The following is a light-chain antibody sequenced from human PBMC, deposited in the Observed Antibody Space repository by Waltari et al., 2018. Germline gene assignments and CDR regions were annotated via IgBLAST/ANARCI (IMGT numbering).Light chain of an antibody. V-gene: IGKV1-17*01. Sequence: DIQLPQSPSSLSASAGDTVPITCRASQGISTYLNWYQQKPGKAPKRLIYAASSLESGVPSKFSCSRSGTDITVTISSLQPEDVTTYDCVKYNSQPWTFGQGTRVEIK. CDR3: VKYNSQPWT. J-gene: IGKJ1*01. CDR2: AAS. CDR1: QGISTY.